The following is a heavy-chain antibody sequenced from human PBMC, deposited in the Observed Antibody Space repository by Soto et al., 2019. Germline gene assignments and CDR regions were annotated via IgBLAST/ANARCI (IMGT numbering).Heavy chain of an antibody. CDR2: IYYSGST. V-gene: IGHV4-59*01. CDR1: GGSISSYY. J-gene: IGHJ4*02. Sequence: QVQLQESGPGLVKPSETLSLTCTVSGGSISSYYWSWIRQPPGKGLEWIGYIYYSGSTNYNPSLKSRVTTSVDTSKNQFSLKLSSVTAADTAVYYCARVKDGYNPSFDYWGQGTLVTVSS. D-gene: IGHD5-12*01. CDR3: ARVKDGYNPSFDY.